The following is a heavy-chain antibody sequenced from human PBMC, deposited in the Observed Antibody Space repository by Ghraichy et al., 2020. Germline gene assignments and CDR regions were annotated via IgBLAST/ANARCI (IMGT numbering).Heavy chain of an antibody. Sequence: SETLSLTCAVYGGSFSGYYWSWIHQPPGKGLEWIGEINHSGSTNYNPSLKSRVTISVDTSKNQFSLKLSSVTAADTAVYYCASQIDPGAAGDYYYMDVWGKGTTVTVSS. CDR1: GGSFSGYY. CDR2: INHSGST. CDR3: ASQIDPGAAGDYYYMDV. V-gene: IGHV4-34*01. D-gene: IGHD3-10*01. J-gene: IGHJ6*03.